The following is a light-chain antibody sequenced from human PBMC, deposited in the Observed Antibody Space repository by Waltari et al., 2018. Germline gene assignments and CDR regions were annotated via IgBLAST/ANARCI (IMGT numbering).Light chain of an antibody. CDR3: SYYPDTHTPVV. J-gene: IGLJ2*01. Sequence: QSALTQPAPVSGSPGQSLTISCPGTSRAIGAYTFVSWYQQNPGKAPKVIIYDVSNRASDISNRFSGYKSGNTASLTISRLQADDEADYFCSYYPDTHTPVVFGGGTKLTV. CDR2: DVS. V-gene: IGLV2-14*03. CDR1: SRAIGAYTF.